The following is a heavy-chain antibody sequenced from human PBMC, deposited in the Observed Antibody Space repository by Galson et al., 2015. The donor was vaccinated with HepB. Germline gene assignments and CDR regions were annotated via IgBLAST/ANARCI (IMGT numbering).Heavy chain of an antibody. Sequence: LRLSCAASGFIFSYYGMHWVRQAPGKGPEWVAVIWYDGSNKYYVDSVKGRFTISRDNFKNTLYLQMNSLRAEDTAVYYCARGHRRDPTGISGKYYYFYYGMDVWGPGTTVTVSS. D-gene: IGHD3-10*01. J-gene: IGHJ6*02. CDR3: ARGHRRDPTGISGKYYYFYYGMDV. V-gene: IGHV3-33*01. CDR1: GFIFSYYG. CDR2: IWYDGSNK.